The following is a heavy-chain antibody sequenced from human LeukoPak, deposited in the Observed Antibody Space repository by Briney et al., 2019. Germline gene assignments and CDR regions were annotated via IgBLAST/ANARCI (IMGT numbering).Heavy chain of an antibody. Sequence: PSETLSLTCAVYGGSFSGYYWSWIRQPPGKGLEWIGEINHSGSTNYNPSLKSRVTTSVDTSKNQFSLKLSSVTAADTAVYYCARGGYYGDCGYWGQGTLVTVSS. J-gene: IGHJ4*02. CDR1: GGSFSGYY. V-gene: IGHV4-34*01. CDR2: INHSGST. D-gene: IGHD4-17*01. CDR3: ARGGYYGDCGY.